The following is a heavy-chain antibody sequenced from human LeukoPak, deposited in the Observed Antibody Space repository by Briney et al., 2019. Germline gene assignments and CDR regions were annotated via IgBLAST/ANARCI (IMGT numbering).Heavy chain of an antibody. Sequence: SETLSLTCSVSGVSISSYYWIWLRPPPGKGLEWIVCIYYSGSTNYHPPLKSRVTISVDTSKKQFSLTLSPVTAADAAVYYCGRVADGWRLHWYFVLWRGGSMVTVSS. D-gene: IGHD6-13*01. V-gene: IGHV4-59*01. CDR1: GVSISSYY. J-gene: IGHJ2*01. CDR2: IYYSGST. CDR3: GRVADGWRLHWYFVL.